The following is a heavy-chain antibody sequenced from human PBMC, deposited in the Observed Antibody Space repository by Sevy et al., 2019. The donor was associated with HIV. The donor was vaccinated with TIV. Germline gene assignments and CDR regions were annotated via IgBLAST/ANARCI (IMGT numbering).Heavy chain of an antibody. V-gene: IGHV3-23*01. J-gene: IGHJ4*02. CDR1: GFTFSSYA. CDR2: ISGSGDTT. D-gene: IGHD4-17*01. Sequence: QLGGSLRLSCVVSGFTFSSYALSWVRQAPGKGLEWVSVISGSGDTTYYADSVKGRFTISRDNSKNTVYLQINSLRAEDTAVYYCAKDRRYGDIGLFDYWGQGTLVTVSS. CDR3: AKDRRYGDIGLFDY.